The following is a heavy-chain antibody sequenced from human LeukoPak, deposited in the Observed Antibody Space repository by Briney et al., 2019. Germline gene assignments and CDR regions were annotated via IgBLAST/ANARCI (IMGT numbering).Heavy chain of an antibody. V-gene: IGHV3-7*01. CDR3: GRVIAGAIDY. D-gene: IGHD6-13*01. J-gene: IGHJ4*02. Sequence: GGSLRLPCAASGFTFSGHSMTWVRQASGKGLEWVANINLDGSERFYVDFVKGRFTISRDNADNSMYLQMNSLRAEDTAVYYCGRVIAGAIDYWGQGTLVTVSS. CDR1: GFTFSGHS. CDR2: INLDGSER.